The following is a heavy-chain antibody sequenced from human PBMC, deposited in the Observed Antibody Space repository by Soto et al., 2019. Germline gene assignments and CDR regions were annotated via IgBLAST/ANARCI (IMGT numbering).Heavy chain of an antibody. J-gene: IGHJ6*01. D-gene: IGHD1-7*01. CDR2: ISYDGSNK. Sequence: GGSLRLSCAASGFTFSSYGMHWVRQAPGKGLEWVAVISYDGSNKYYADSVKGRFTISRDNSKNTLYLQMNSLRAEDTAVYYCAKALNWNFYYYYDGMDVSGQGTTVTVSS. CDR1: GFTFSSYG. V-gene: IGHV3-30*18. CDR3: AKALNWNFYYYYDGMDV.